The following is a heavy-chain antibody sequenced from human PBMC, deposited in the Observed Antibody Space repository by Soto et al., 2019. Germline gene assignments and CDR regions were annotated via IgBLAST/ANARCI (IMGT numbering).Heavy chain of an antibody. CDR2: ISNNGAHT. CDR3: ARRGYGSRWPNVYMDV. D-gene: IGHD6-13*01. Sequence: EAQLVESGGGLVQPGGSLRLSCAASGFTFSNYEMHWXRQXPGXGXXXXSGISNNGAHTDYAKSVKGRFTISRDNSENTLYLQMGSLRAEDMALYYCARRGYGSRWPNVYMDVWGKGTTVTVSS. V-gene: IGHV3-64*01. J-gene: IGHJ6*03. CDR1: GFTFSNYE.